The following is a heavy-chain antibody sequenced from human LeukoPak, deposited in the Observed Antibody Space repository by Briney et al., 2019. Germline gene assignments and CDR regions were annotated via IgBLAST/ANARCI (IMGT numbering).Heavy chain of an antibody. V-gene: IGHV1-46*03. CDR1: GYTFTSFY. CDR2: INPRGGST. Sequence: ASVKVSCKASGYTFTSFYMHWVRQAPGQGLEWMGMINPRGGSTSYAQKFQGRVTMTRDTSTSTVYMELSSLRSEDTAVYYCTCWGGFGDKYYGMDVWGQGTTVTVSS. J-gene: IGHJ6*02. D-gene: IGHD3-10*01. CDR3: TCWGGFGDKYYGMDV.